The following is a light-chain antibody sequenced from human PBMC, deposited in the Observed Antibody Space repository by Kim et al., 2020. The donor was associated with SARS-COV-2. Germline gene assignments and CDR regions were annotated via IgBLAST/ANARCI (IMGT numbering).Light chain of an antibody. CDR2: EVT. CDR1: SSDVGYYNF. V-gene: IGLV2-8*01. CDR3: SSYGSSNAWV. J-gene: IGLJ3*02. Sequence: QSALTQPPSASGSPGQSVTISCTGTSSDVGYYNFVSWYQQHPGKAPKLMIYEVTMWPSGVPDRFSGTKSGNTASLTVSGLQAEDEADYYCSSYGSSNAWVFGGGTQLTVL.